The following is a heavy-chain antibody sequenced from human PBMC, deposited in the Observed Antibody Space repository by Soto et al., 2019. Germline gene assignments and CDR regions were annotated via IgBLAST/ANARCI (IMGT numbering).Heavy chain of an antibody. CDR2: INHSGST. J-gene: IGHJ6*02. CDR3: ARGQVGCSSTSCYIPYYYYGMDV. D-gene: IGHD2-2*02. CDR1: GGSFSGYY. V-gene: IGHV4-34*01. Sequence: SETLSLTCAVYGGSFSGYYWSWIRQPPGKGLEWIGEINHSGSTNYNPSLKSRVTISVDTSKNQFSLKLSSVTAADTAVYYCARGQVGCSSTSCYIPYYYYGMDVWGQGTTVTVSS.